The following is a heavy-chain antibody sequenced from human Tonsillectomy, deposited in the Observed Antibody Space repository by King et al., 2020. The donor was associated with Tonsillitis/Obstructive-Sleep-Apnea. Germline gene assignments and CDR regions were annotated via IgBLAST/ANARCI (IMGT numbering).Heavy chain of an antibody. Sequence: QLVQSGAEVKKPGASVKVSCKASGYTFTSYGISWVRQAPGQGLEWMGWISAYNGNTNYAQKLQGRVTMTTDTSTSTAYMELRSLRSDDTAVYYCARDHLWIVGYCSSTSCYGGGWFDPWGQGTLVTVSS. CDR1: GYTFTSYG. D-gene: IGHD2-2*01. CDR2: ISAYNGNT. J-gene: IGHJ5*02. V-gene: IGHV1-18*01. CDR3: ARDHLWIVGYCSSTSCYGGGWFDP.